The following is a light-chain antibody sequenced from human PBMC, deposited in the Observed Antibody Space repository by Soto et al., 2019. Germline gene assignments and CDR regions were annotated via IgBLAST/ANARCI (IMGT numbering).Light chain of an antibody. V-gene: IGLV2-14*01. CDR1: SSDVGGYNY. Sequence: QSALTQPASVSGSPGQSITISCTGTSSDVGGYNYFSWYQQHPGKAPKLIIYEVSNRPSGVSNRFSGSKSGNTASLTISGIQAEDEADYYCNSYTSKSTGVFGTGTKLTVL. CDR2: EVS. J-gene: IGLJ1*01. CDR3: NSYTSKSTGV.